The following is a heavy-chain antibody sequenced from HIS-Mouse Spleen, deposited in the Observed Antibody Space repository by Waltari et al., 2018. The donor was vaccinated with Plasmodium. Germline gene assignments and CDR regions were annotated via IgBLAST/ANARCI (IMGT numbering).Heavy chain of an antibody. CDR2: IYYSGST. CDR3: ARRGGSYYYFDY. J-gene: IGHJ4*02. Sequence: QLQLQESGPGLVKPSETLSLPCTVSGGSISTSCYYRGCIRQPPRKALEWIGSIYYSGSTYYNPSLKSRVTISVDTSKNQFSLKLSSVTAADTAVYYCARRGGSYYYFDYWGQGTLVTVSS. D-gene: IGHD1-26*01. V-gene: IGHV4-39*01. CDR1: GGSISTSCYY.